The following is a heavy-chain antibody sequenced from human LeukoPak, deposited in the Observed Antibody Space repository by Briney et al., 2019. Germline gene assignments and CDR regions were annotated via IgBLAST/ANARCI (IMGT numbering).Heavy chain of an antibody. J-gene: IGHJ4*02. CDR1: GYTFTSYG. CDR3: ARTRFVGYSSSWYSDY. CDR2: ISAYNGNT. Sequence: ASVKVSCKASGYTFTSYGISWVRQAPGQGLEWMGWISAYNGNTDYAQKFQDRVTMTTDTSTSTAYMELSSLRSDDTAVYYCARTRFVGYSSSWYSDYWGQGTLVTVSS. V-gene: IGHV1-18*01. D-gene: IGHD6-13*01.